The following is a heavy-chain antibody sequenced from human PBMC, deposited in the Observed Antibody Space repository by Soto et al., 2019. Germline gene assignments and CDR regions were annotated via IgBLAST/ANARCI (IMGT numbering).Heavy chain of an antibody. V-gene: IGHV1-18*01. D-gene: IGHD6-19*01. CDR3: ASATSIAVAGKET. Sequence: QVQLVQSGGEVKNRGRPWKASSRPSGATLTKNGFGGWRQPPGQGLGGLGGISFYNGHTNYARKFQDRFTFTTDTSTSTASMELRSLTSDDTAVYYCASATSIAVAGKETWGQGTLVTVSS. J-gene: IGHJ4*02. CDR2: ISFYNGHT. CDR1: GATLTKNG.